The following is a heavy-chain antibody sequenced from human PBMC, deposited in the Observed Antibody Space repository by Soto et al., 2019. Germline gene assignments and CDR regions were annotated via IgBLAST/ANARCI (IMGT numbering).Heavy chain of an antibody. D-gene: IGHD3-3*01. CDR2: INPATGAA. V-gene: IGHV1-2*02. Sequence: QLHLVQSGAVVKKPGASVTVSSSASGYPVTAYYMHWVRQAPGRGLEWMGGINPATGAAKYTQTFQGRVTMTRDTSTSTVFMDLSGLTSEDTAVFYCARGGGVGVAGSAAFDMWGQGTLVTVSS. CDR3: ARGGGVGVAGSAAFDM. J-gene: IGHJ3*02. CDR1: GYPVTAYY.